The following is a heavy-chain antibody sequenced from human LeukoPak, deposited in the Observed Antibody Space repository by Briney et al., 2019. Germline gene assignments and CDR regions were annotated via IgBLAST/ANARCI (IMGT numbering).Heavy chain of an antibody. Sequence: SETLSLTCIVSGGSISGYFWSWIRQPAGKGLEWIGRIYTSGTTNYNTSLKSRLTMSLDTSKNQFSLRLNSVTAADTAMYYCAREDPLVAARGLDYWGQGTLVTVSS. CDR1: GGSISGYF. V-gene: IGHV4-4*07. J-gene: IGHJ4*02. CDR2: IYTSGTT. CDR3: AREDPLVAARGLDY. D-gene: IGHD2-15*01.